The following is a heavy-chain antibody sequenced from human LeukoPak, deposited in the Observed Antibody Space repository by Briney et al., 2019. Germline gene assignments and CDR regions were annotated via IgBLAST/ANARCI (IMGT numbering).Heavy chain of an antibody. Sequence: GGSLRLSCAAPGFTFSSYWMSWVRQAPGKGLEWVANIKQDGSEKYYVDSVKGRFTISRDNAKNSLYLQMNSLRAEDTAVYYCARGGAAAGFWGQGTLVTVSS. J-gene: IGHJ4*02. CDR2: IKQDGSEK. CDR3: ARGGAAAGF. CDR1: GFTFSSYW. D-gene: IGHD6-13*01. V-gene: IGHV3-7*01.